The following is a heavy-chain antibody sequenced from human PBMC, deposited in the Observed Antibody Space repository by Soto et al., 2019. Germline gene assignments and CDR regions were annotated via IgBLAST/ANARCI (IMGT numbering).Heavy chain of an antibody. J-gene: IGHJ6*02. D-gene: IGHD4-17*01. V-gene: IGHV3-21*01. CDR1: GFTFSSYA. Sequence: GGSLRLSCAASGFTFSSYAMNWVRQTQEKGLEWVSSISSTSSYTHYSGSVKGRFTISRDNANNSLDLQMNSLRAEDTAVYYCARDGTTGTANFHYAMDVWGQGATVTV. CDR3: ARDGTTGTANFHYAMDV. CDR2: ISSTSSYT.